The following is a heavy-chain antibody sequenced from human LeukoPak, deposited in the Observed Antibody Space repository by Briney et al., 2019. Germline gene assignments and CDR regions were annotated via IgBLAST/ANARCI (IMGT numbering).Heavy chain of an antibody. CDR3: AKDNERWLQFKGGEVIDY. Sequence: PGGSVRLSCAASGFTFSSYAMSWVRQAPGRGLEWVSGIICPGGSTNYADSVKGRFTISRDNSKNTLYLQMNSLRAEDTAVYYCAKDNERWLQFKGGEVIDYWGQGTLVTVSS. D-gene: IGHD5-24*01. V-gene: IGHV3-23*01. CDR2: IICPGGST. J-gene: IGHJ4*02. CDR1: GFTFSSYA.